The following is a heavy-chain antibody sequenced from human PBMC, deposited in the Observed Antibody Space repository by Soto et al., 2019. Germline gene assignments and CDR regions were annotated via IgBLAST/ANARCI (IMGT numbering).Heavy chain of an antibody. CDR1: GGSISSYY. J-gene: IGHJ6*03. V-gene: IGHV4-59*01. CDR3: ARGGKVGSSGWSPYYYYYYMDV. Sequence: QVQLQESGPGLVKPSETLSLTCTVSGGSISSYYWSWIRQPPGKGLEWIGYIYYSGSTNYNPSLKSRVTISVDTSKNQFSLKLSSVTAADTAVYYCARGGKVGSSGWSPYYYYYYMDVWGKGTTVTVSS. D-gene: IGHD6-19*01. CDR2: IYYSGST.